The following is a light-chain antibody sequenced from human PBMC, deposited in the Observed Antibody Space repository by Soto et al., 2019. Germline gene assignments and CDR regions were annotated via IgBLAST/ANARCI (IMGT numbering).Light chain of an antibody. CDR2: DAS. CDR1: QSVSSY. V-gene: IGKV3-11*01. CDR3: QQRSSWPFT. J-gene: IGKJ3*01. Sequence: EIVLTQSPATLSLSPGERATLSCRASQSVSSYLAWFRQKPGQAPRLLIYDASNRATGIPARFSGSGSGTDFTLTISSQEPEDFALFYCQQRSSWPFTFGPGTTWDI.